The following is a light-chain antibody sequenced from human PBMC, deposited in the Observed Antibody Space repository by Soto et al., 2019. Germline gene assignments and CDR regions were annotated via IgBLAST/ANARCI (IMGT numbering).Light chain of an antibody. V-gene: IGLV2-8*01. J-gene: IGLJ3*02. Sequence: QSALTQPPSASGSRGQSVTISCTGTSSDVGGYNYVSWYQQHPGKAPKLMIYEVSKRPSGVPDRFSGYKSGNTASLTVSGLQAEDEADYYCSSYAGSNNLGVFGGGTKLTVL. CDR1: SSDVGGYNY. CDR3: SSYAGSNNLGV. CDR2: EVS.